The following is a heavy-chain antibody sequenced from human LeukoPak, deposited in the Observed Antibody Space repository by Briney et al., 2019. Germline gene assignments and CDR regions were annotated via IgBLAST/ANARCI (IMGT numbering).Heavy chain of an antibody. CDR1: GGSIISSSYY. V-gene: IGHV4-39*07. J-gene: IGHJ5*02. Sequence: SETLSLTCTVSGGSIISSSYYWGWIRQPPGEGLEWIGSIYYSGSTYYNPSLKSRVTISVDTSKNQFSLKLSSVTAADTAVYYCARGGGVRTGSGWRPGNWFDPWGQGTLVIVSS. CDR3: ARGGGVRTGSGWRPGNWFDP. D-gene: IGHD6-19*01. CDR2: IYYSGST.